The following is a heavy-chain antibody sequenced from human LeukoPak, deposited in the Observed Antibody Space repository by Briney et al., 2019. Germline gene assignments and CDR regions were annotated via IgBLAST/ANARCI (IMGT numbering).Heavy chain of an antibody. CDR2: IYTSGST. D-gene: IGHD5-24*01. CDR1: GYSISSGYY. CDR3: AREVDGYNRGGAFDI. V-gene: IGHV4-61*02. J-gene: IGHJ3*02. Sequence: SETLSLTCTVSGYSISSGYYWGWIRQPAGKGLEWIGRIYTSGSTNYNPSLKSRVTLSVDTSKNQFSLKLSSVTAADTAVYYCAREVDGYNRGGAFDIWGQGTMVTVSS.